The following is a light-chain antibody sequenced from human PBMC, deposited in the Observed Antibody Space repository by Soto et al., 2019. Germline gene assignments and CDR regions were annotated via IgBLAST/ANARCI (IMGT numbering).Light chain of an antibody. CDR1: QSISSY. Sequence: IQMNKYPSSLSASVGDRVTITCRASQSISSYLNWYQQKPGKAPKLLIYAASSLQSGVPSRFSGSGSWTDFTLTSSSLQPEDFATYYGQQSYSTPLTFGGGTKVEIK. J-gene: IGKJ4*01. CDR3: QQSYSTPLT. CDR2: AAS. V-gene: IGKV1-39*01.